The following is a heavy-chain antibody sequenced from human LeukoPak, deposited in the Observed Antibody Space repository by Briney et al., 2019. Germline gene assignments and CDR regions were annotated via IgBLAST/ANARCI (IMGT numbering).Heavy chain of an antibody. CDR3: ARDHSSGWRHFDY. Sequence: ASVKVSCKASGYIHSNYGISWVRQAPGQGLEWMGWISGNDGNTNYAQKFQGRVTMTTDKSTSTASMELGSLRSDDTAVYYCARDHSSGWRHFDYWGQGTLVTVSS. V-gene: IGHV1-18*01. J-gene: IGHJ4*02. CDR1: GYIHSNYG. CDR2: ISGNDGNT. D-gene: IGHD6-19*01.